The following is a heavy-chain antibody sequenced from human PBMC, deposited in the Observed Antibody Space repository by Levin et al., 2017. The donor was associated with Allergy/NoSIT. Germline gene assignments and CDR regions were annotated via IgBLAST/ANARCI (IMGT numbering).Heavy chain of an antibody. CDR3: AREGETYSSGWSPRGGAFDI. D-gene: IGHD6-19*01. J-gene: IGHJ3*02. CDR1: EFTFSSYW. CDR2: IKEDGSEK. V-gene: IGHV3-7*01. Sequence: GGSLRLSCAASEFTFSSYWMSWVRQAPGKGLEWVANIKEDGSEKYYVDSVKGRFTISRDNAKNSLYLQMNSLRAEDTAVYYCAREGETYSSGWSPRGGAFDIWGQGTMVTVSS.